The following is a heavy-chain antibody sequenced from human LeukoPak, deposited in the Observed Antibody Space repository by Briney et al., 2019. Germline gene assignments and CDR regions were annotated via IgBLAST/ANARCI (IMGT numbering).Heavy chain of an antibody. J-gene: IGHJ3*02. CDR2: ISWNSGSI. D-gene: IGHD3-9*01. CDR3: AKNYDILTGYHLNAFDM. CDR1: GFTFDDYA. Sequence: GRSLRLSCAASGFTFDDYAMHWVRQAPGKGLEWVSGISWNSGSIGYADSVKGRFTISRDNAKNSLYLQMNSLRPEDTALYYCAKNYDILTGYHLNAFDMWGQGTMVTVSS. V-gene: IGHV3-9*01.